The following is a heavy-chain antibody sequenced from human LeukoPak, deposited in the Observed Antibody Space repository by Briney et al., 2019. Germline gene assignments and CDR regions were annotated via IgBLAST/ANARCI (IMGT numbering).Heavy chain of an antibody. CDR2: ISAYNGNT. V-gene: IGHV1-18*01. D-gene: IGHD2-8*01. CDR1: GGTFSSYG. J-gene: IGHJ4*02. Sequence: ASVKVSCKASGGTFSSYGISWVRQAPGQGLEWMGWISAYNGNTNYAQKLQGRVTMTTDTSTSTAYMELRSLRSDDTAVYYCAVEGYCTNGVCYTSGWGQGTLVTVSS. CDR3: AVEGYCTNGVCYTSG.